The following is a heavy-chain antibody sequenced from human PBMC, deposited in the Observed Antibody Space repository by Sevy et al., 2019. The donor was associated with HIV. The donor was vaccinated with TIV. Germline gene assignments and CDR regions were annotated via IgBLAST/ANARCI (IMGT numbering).Heavy chain of an antibody. CDR3: ARDRRTLNYYASSGYNYYFDY. CDR2: ITSSSDYI. D-gene: IGHD3-22*01. CDR1: GFTFSNYN. Sequence: GGSLRLSCAASGFTFSNYNMNWVRQAPGKGLEWVSSITSSSDYIYDADSVKDRFTISRDNAKNSLYLQMNSLRAEDTAVYYCARDRRTLNYYASSGYNYYFDYWGQGTLVTVSS. J-gene: IGHJ4*02. V-gene: IGHV3-21*01.